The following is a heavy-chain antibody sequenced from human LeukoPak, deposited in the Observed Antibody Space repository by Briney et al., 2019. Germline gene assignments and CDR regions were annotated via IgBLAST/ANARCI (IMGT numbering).Heavy chain of an antibody. D-gene: IGHD6-19*01. CDR2: ICGSGGCT. Sequence: QAGGSLRLSCAASGFTFNTYAIYWVRQAPGKGLEWVSGICGSGGCTYYVDSVKGRFTISRDNSKNTVYLQMNSLTADDTAVYYCAKTTVGYSSGRYPGWPADCWGQGTLVTVSP. CDR1: GFTFNTYA. J-gene: IGHJ4*02. V-gene: IGHV3-23*01. CDR3: AKTTVGYSSGRYPGWPADC.